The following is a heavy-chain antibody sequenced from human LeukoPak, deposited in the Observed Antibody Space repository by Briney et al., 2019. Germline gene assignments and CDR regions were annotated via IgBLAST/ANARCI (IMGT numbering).Heavy chain of an antibody. Sequence: EASVKVSCKASGYTFTSYGISWVRQAPGQGLEWMGWISAYNGNTNYAQKLQGRVTMTTDTSTSTAYMELRSLRSDDTAVYYCARDESEQWLVHSGYWGQGTLVTVSS. CDR2: ISAYNGNT. CDR3: ARDESEQWLVHSGY. J-gene: IGHJ4*02. V-gene: IGHV1-18*01. D-gene: IGHD6-19*01. CDR1: GYTFTSYG.